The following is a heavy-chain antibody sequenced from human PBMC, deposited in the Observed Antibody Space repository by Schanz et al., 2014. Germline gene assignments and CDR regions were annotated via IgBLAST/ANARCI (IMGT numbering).Heavy chain of an antibody. J-gene: IGHJ4*02. CDR2: INPSSGTT. CDR1: GYTFNNHG. CDR3: ARGGFFDSTSFDS. V-gene: IGHV1-46*02. Sequence: QVQLVQSGGEVKKPGASATVSCKASGYTFNNHGISWVRQAPGQGLEWMGKINPSSGTTRIAQNFQGRLTVTRDTSTSTVNMELSSLRSEDTAVYYCARGGFFDSTSFDSWGQGTLVTVSS. D-gene: IGHD2-2*01.